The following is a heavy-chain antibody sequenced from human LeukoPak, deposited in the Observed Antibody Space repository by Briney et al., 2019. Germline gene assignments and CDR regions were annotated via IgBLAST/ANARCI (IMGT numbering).Heavy chain of an antibody. D-gene: IGHD3-3*01. V-gene: IGHV4-4*02. CDR2: IHHSGST. CDR1: GGSISSNDW. Sequence: SGTLSLTCALSGGSISSNDWWSWVRPPPGKGLEWIGEIHHSGSTNYNPSLKSRVTISLDTSNSQFSLKLFSVTAADTAVYYCVRHPSFTLVGVVTAFDLWGRGTLVTVS. CDR3: VRHPSFTLVGVVTAFDL. J-gene: IGHJ2*01.